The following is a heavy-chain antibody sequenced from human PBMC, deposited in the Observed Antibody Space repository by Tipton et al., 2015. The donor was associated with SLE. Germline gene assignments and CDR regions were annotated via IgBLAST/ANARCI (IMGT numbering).Heavy chain of an antibody. CDR3: ARMGGDIVVVTAASDAFDI. CDR2: INHSGST. Sequence: TLSLTCAVYGGSFSGYYWSWIRQPPGKGLEWIGEINHSGSTNYNPSLKSRVTISVDTSKNQFSLKLSSVTAADTAVYYCARMGGDIVVVTAASDAFDIWGHGTMVTVSS. V-gene: IGHV4-34*01. CDR1: GGSFSGYY. J-gene: IGHJ3*02. D-gene: IGHD2-21*02.